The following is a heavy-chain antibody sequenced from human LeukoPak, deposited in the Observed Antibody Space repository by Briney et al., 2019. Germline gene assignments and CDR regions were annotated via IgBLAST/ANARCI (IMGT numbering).Heavy chain of an antibody. CDR3: ARELERGNMVRGVMADY. D-gene: IGHD3-10*01. CDR2: INPSGGST. J-gene: IGHJ4*02. CDR1: GYTFTSYY. V-gene: IGHV1-46*01. Sequence: GASVKVSCKASGYTFTSYYMHWVRQAPGQGLEWMGIINPSGGSTSYAQKFQGRVTMTRDTSTSTVYMELSSLRSEDTAVYYCARELERGNMVRGVMADYWGQGTLVTVSS.